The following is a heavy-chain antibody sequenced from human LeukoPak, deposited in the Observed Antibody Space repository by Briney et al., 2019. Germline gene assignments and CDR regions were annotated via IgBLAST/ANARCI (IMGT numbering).Heavy chain of an antibody. V-gene: IGHV4-59*01. CDR2: IYYSGST. CDR3: ARVGSTAGRDYYYYGMDV. Sequence: SETLSLTCTVSGGSISSYYWSWIRQPPGKGLEWIGYIYYSGSTNYNPSLKSRVTISVDTSKNQFSLKLSSVTAADTAVYYCARVGSTAGRDYYYYGMDVWGQGTTVTVSS. CDR1: GGSISSYY. J-gene: IGHJ6*02. D-gene: IGHD1-1*01.